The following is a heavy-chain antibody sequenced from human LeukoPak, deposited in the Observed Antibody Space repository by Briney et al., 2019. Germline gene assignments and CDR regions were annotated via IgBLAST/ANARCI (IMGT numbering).Heavy chain of an antibody. Sequence: PGGSLRLSCAASGFTFSSYSMNWVRQAPGKGLEWVSAISGSGGSTYYADSVKGRFTISRDNSKNTLYLQMNSLRAEDTAVYYCAKDRGVSTTVVTRLKLYFDYWGQGTLVTVSS. D-gene: IGHD4-23*01. V-gene: IGHV3-23*01. CDR1: GFTFSSYS. J-gene: IGHJ4*02. CDR3: AKDRGVSTTVVTRLKLYFDY. CDR2: ISGSGGST.